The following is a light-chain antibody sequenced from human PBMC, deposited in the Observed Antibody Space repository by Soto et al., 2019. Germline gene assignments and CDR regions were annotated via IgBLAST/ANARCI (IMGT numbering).Light chain of an antibody. CDR3: RSYAGSYTWV. J-gene: IGLJ3*02. V-gene: IGLV2-11*01. Sequence: QSALTQPRSVSGSPGQSVTISCTGTSSDVGGYNYVSWYQHHPGKAPKSMIYDVSKRPSGVPDRFSGSKSGNTASLTISGLQAEDEADYYCRSYAGSYTWVFGGGTQLTVL. CDR2: DVS. CDR1: SSDVGGYNY.